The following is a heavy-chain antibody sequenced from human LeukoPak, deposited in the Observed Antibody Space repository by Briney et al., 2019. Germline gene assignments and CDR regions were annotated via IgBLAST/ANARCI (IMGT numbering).Heavy chain of an antibody. J-gene: IGHJ5*02. Sequence: SETPSLTCTVSGGSISSGGYYWSWVRQHPGKGLEWIGHIYNSGSTSYSPPLKSRVTISVDTSKNQFSLKLSSVTAADTAVYYCATTPSTVTPYPWGQGTLVTVSS. CDR1: GGSISSGGYY. V-gene: IGHV4-31*03. D-gene: IGHD4-17*01. CDR2: IYNSGST. CDR3: ATTPSTVTPYP.